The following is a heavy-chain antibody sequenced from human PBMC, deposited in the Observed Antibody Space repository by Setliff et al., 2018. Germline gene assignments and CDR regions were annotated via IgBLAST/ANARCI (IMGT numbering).Heavy chain of an antibody. Sequence: LSLTCTVSGGSISGSSSFWGWIRQPTGKGMEWISYISNSGNSIYYADSVKGRFTISRGNAKNSLYLQMNSLRVEDTAVYFCARDPRDGSSSPMADNWGQGTLVTVSS. CDR2: ISNSGNSI. D-gene: IGHD3-10*01. CDR1: GGSISGSSSF. CDR3: ARDPRDGSSSPMADN. V-gene: IGHV3-11*04. J-gene: IGHJ4*02.